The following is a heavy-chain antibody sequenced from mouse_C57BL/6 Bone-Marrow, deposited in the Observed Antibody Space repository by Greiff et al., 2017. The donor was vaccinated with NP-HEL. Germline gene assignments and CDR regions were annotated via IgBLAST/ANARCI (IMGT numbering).Heavy chain of an antibody. CDR2: IYPGSGNT. V-gene: IGHV1-66*01. D-gene: IGHD2-3*01. J-gene: IGHJ4*01. CDR1: GYSFTSYY. CDR3: AGSYDPLAVDY. Sequence: VQLQQSGPELVKPGASVKISCKASGYSFTSYYIHWVKQRPGQGLEWIGWIYPGSGNTKYNEKFKGKATLTADTSSSTAYMQLSSLTSEDSAVYYCAGSYDPLAVDYWGQGTSVTVSS.